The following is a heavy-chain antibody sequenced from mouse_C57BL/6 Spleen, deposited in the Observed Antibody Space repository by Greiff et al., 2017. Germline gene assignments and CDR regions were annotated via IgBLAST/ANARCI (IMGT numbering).Heavy chain of an antibody. CDR2: IYPGDGDT. J-gene: IGHJ4*01. CDR3: AGGWLLPGYAMDY. D-gene: IGHD2-3*01. Sequence: QVQLQQSGPELVKPGASVKISCKASGYAFSSSWMNWVKQRPGKGLEWIGRIYPGDGDTNYNGKFKGKATLTADKSSSTAYMQLSSLTSEDSAVYFCAGGWLLPGYAMDYWGQGTSVTVSS. V-gene: IGHV1-82*01. CDR1: GYAFSSSW.